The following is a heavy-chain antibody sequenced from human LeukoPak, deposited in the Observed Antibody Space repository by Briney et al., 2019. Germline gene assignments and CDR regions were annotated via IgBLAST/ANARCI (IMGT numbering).Heavy chain of an antibody. Sequence: GGSLRLSCAASGFTFSNYWMTWVRQAPGKGLEWVANIKTDGGVKYYVDSVKGRFTISRDNAENSLYLQMSSLRAEDTAVYYCATYYCTSSAFKDWGQGTLVTVSS. V-gene: IGHV3-7*05. CDR1: GFTFSNYW. J-gene: IGHJ4*02. CDR2: IKTDGGVK. D-gene: IGHD2/OR15-2a*01. CDR3: ATYYCTSSAFKD.